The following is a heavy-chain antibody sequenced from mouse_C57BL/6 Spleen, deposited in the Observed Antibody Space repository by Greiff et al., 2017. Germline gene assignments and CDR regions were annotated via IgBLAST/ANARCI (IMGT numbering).Heavy chain of an antibody. J-gene: IGHJ1*03. CDR2: IYPRSGNT. CDR3: ARKVYSNYEYFDV. Sequence: QVQLQQSGAELARPGASVKLSCKASGYTFTSYGISWVKQRTGQGLEWIGEIYPRSGNTYYNEKFKGKATLTADKSSSTAYMELRSLTSEDSAVYFCARKVYSNYEYFDVWGTGTTVTVSS. D-gene: IGHD2-5*01. CDR1: GYTFTSYG. V-gene: IGHV1-81*01.